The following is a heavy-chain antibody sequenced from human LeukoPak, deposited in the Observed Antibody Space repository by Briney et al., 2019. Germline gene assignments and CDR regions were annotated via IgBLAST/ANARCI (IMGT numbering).Heavy chain of an antibody. V-gene: IGHV4-30-4*01. J-gene: IGHJ3*02. CDR2: IYYSGST. CDR3: ARGGEERAFDI. Sequence: SETLSLTCTVSGGPISSGDYYWSWIRQPPGKGLEWIGYIYYSGSTYYNPSLKSRVTISVDTSKNQFSLKLSSVTAADTAVYYCARGGEERAFDIWGQGTMVTVSS. D-gene: IGHD1-26*01. CDR1: GGPISSGDYY.